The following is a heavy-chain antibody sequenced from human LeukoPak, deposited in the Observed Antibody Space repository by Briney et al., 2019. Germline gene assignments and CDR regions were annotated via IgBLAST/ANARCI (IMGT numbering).Heavy chain of an antibody. CDR1: GGSISSNY. CDR3: ARWPSTWSFDY. Sequence: PSETLSLTCTVSGGSISSNYWSWIRQPPGQGLERIGYISYSGTTSYNPSLESRVTMSVGTSKNQFSLKLTSVTAADTAVYYCARWPSTWSFDYWGQGTLVTVSS. J-gene: IGHJ4*02. D-gene: IGHD6-13*01. V-gene: IGHV4-59*01. CDR2: ISYSGTT.